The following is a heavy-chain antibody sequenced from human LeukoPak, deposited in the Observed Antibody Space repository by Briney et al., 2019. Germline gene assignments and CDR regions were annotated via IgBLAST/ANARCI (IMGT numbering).Heavy chain of an antibody. CDR2: INHSGST. CDR1: GGSFSGYY. CDR3: ARGEYSSSSTVSDNWFDP. Sequence: SETLSLTCAVYGGSFSGYYWSWIRQPPGKGLEWIGEINHSGSTNYNPSLKSRVTISVDTSKNQFSLKLSSVTAADTAVYYCARGEYSSSSTVSDNWFDPWGQGTLVTVSS. V-gene: IGHV4-34*01. J-gene: IGHJ5*02. D-gene: IGHD6-6*01.